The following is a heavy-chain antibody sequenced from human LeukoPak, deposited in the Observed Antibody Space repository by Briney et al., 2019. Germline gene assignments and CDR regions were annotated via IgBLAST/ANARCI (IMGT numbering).Heavy chain of an antibody. CDR3: ARHLNSGGNSPLVY. D-gene: IGHD4-23*01. CDR2: IYYSGST. Sequence: TSETLSLTCTVSGDSITSTPYYWGWIRQSPGKGLERIGIIYYSGSTYYDPSLKSRVTMSVDTSKNQFSLKLNSVTAADTAVYFCARHLNSGGNSPLVYWGQGTLVTVSS. CDR1: GDSITSTPYY. J-gene: IGHJ4*02. V-gene: IGHV4-39*01.